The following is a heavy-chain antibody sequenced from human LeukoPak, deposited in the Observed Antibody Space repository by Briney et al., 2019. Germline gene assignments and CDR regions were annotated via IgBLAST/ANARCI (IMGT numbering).Heavy chain of an antibody. J-gene: IGHJ4*02. CDR2: ISGNGGST. V-gene: IGHV3-23*01. CDR1: GFTFSSYA. D-gene: IGHD2-15*01. CDR3: AKDPHDCSGGSCYTPGYYFDY. Sequence: PGGSLRLSCAASGFTFSSYAMNWVRQAPGKGLEWVSAISGNGGSTYYADSVKGHFTISRDNSKNTLYLQMNSLRAEDTAVYYCAKDPHDCSGGSCYTPGYYFDYWGQGTLVTVSS.